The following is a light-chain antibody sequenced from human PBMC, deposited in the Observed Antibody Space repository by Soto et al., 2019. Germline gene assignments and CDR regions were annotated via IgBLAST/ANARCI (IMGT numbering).Light chain of an antibody. V-gene: IGKV4-1*01. CDR2: WAS. Sequence: DIVMTQSPDSLAVSLGERATINCKSSQSVFDSSTNKNFLAWYQQKPGQPPKLLIYWASARESGVPDRFSGSESGTDFTLTISSRQAEDVAVYYCQQYCTTPWTFGQGTKVEVK. CDR3: QQYCTTPWT. CDR1: QSVFDSSTNKNF. J-gene: IGKJ1*01.